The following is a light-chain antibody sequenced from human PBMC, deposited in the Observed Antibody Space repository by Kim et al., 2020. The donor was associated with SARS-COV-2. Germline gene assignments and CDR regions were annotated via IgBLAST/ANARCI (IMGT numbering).Light chain of an antibody. Sequence: PGQRVTVSCTGSSSNIGAGYDVHWYQQLPGTAPKLLIYGSSTRPSGVPDRFSGSKSATSASLAITGLQAEDEADYYCQSYDTSHVIFGGGTQLTVL. CDR3: QSYDTSHVI. CDR2: GSS. CDR1: SSNIGAGYD. J-gene: IGLJ2*01. V-gene: IGLV1-40*01.